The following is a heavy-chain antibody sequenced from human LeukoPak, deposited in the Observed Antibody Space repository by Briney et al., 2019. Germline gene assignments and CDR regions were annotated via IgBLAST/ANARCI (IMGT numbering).Heavy chain of an antibody. Sequence: GASVKVSCKPSGYTFTSYGISWVRQAPGQGLEWMGWISAYNGNTNYEQKFQGRVTMTTDTSTSTAYIELRSLRSDDTAVYYCARDLRTATAQGTAFDYWGQGTLVTVSS. V-gene: IGHV1-18*01. CDR2: ISAYNGNT. CDR1: GYTFTSYG. J-gene: IGHJ4*02. D-gene: IGHD5/OR15-5a*01. CDR3: ARDLRTATAQGTAFDY.